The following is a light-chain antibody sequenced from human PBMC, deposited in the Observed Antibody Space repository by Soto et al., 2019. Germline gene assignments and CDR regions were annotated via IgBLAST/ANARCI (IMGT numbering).Light chain of an antibody. V-gene: IGLV2-14*01. Sequence: QSALTQPASVSGSPGQSVTISCAGTFSDIGGYNFVSWYQQHPGKAPKLMIYEVSNRPSGVSNRFSGSKSGNTASLTISGLQAEDEADYYCSSYAGSSTFYVVFGGGTKLTVL. CDR1: FSDIGGYNF. J-gene: IGLJ2*01. CDR3: SSYAGSSTFYVV. CDR2: EVS.